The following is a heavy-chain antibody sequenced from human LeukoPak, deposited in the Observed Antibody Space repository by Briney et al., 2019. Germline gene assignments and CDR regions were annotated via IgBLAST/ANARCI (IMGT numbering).Heavy chain of an antibody. J-gene: IGHJ4*02. CDR2: INPNSGGT. D-gene: IGHD3-22*01. CDR1: GYTFTCYY. CDR3: ARDRTHYYDSSGYYGY. Sequence: ASVKVSCKASGYTFTCYYMHWVRQAPGQGLEWMGWINPNSGGTNYAQKFQGRVTMTRDTSISTAYMELSRLRSDDTAVYYCARDRTHYYDSSGYYGYWGQGTLVTVSS. V-gene: IGHV1-2*02.